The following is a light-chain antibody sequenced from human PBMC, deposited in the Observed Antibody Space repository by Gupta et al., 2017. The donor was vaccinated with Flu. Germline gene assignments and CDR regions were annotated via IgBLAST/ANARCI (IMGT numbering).Light chain of an antibody. CDR1: QSISSY. V-gene: IGKV1-39*01. J-gene: IGKJ1*01. CDR2: AAS. CDR3: QQRYNTPPFT. Sequence: SQSISSYLNCYQQQTGKATKLLIYAASSLQSGVPSRFIGSGSGTDYTLTISSLQPEDFATYYCQQRYNTPPFTFGRGTKVEIK.